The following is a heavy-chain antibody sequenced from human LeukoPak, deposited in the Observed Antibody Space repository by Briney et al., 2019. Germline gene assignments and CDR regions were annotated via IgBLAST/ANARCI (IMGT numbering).Heavy chain of an antibody. Sequence: PGGSLRLSCAASGFTFDDYAMRWVRQAPGKGLEWVSGISWNSGSIGYADSVKGRFIISRDNAKNSLYLQMNSLRAEDTALYYCTGTSYYDYGMDVWGQGTTVTVSS. CDR1: GFTFDDYA. CDR3: TGTSYYDYGMDV. J-gene: IGHJ6*02. D-gene: IGHD3-16*01. CDR2: ISWNSGSI. V-gene: IGHV3-9*01.